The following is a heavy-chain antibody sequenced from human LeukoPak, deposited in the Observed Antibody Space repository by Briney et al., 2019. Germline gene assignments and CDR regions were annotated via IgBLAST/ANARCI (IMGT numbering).Heavy chain of an antibody. Sequence: GGSLRLSCAASGFSFSSYGLSWVRQAPGKGLEWVSAITGSTYSTYYADSVKGRFTISRDNSKNTLYLQMNSLRAEDTAVYYCAKDRGYSSGWYGSDYWGQGTLVTVSS. CDR3: AKDRGYSSGWYGSDY. V-gene: IGHV3-23*01. D-gene: IGHD6-19*01. CDR1: GFSFSSYG. J-gene: IGHJ4*02. CDR2: ITGSTYST.